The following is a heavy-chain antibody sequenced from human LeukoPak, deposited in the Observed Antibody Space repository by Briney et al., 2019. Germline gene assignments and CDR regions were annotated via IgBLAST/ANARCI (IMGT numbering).Heavy chain of an antibody. CDR1: GGSFSGYY. CDR3: ARASPLYCSSTSCHFEDI. D-gene: IGHD2-2*01. V-gene: IGHV4-34*01. Sequence: SETLSLTCAVYGGSFSGYYWSWIRQPLGKGLEWIGEINRSGSTNYNPSLKSRVTISVDTSKNQFSLKLSSVTAADTAVYYCARASPLYCSSTSCHFEDIWGQGTLVTVSS. CDR2: INRSGST. J-gene: IGHJ4*02.